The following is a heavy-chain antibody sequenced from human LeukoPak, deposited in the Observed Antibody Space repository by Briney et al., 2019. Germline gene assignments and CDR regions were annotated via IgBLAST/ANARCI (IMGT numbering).Heavy chain of an antibody. CDR3: ARGRTRSGIAAAGPGAGMDV. Sequence: GGSLRLSCAASGFTFSDYYMSWIRQAPGKGLEWVSYISSSDSTIYYADSVKGRFTISRDNAKNSLYLQMNSLRAEDTAVYYCARGRTRSGIAAAGPGAGMDVWGQGTTVTVSS. D-gene: IGHD6-13*01. J-gene: IGHJ6*02. CDR1: GFTFSDYY. CDR2: ISSSDSTI. V-gene: IGHV3-11*01.